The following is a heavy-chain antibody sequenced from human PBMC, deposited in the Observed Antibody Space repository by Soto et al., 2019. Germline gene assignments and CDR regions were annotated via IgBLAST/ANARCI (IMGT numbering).Heavy chain of an antibody. J-gene: IGHJ4*02. CDR2: INHSGST. CDR1: GGSFSGYY. V-gene: IGHV4-34*01. D-gene: IGHD3-22*01. CDR3: ARVSRRTPPSRYYYDSSGYYQGYFDY. Sequence: KTSETLSLTCAVYGGSFSGYYWSWIRQPPGKGLEWIGEINHSGSTNYNPSLKSRVTISVDTSKNQFSLKLSSVTAADTAVYYCARVSRRTPPSRYYYDSSGYYQGYFDYWGQGTLVTVSS.